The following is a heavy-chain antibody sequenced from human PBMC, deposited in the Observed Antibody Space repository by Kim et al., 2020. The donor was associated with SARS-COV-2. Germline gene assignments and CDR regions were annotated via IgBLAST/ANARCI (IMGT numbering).Heavy chain of an antibody. J-gene: IGHJ5*02. CDR1: GFTFSNAW. Sequence: GGSLRLSCAASGFTFSNAWMSWVRQAPGKGLEWVGRIKSKTDGGTTDYAAPVKGRFTISRDDSKNTLYLQMNSLKTEDTAVYYCTTDPGSSGYYDWFDPWGQGTLVTVSS. CDR3: TTDPGSSGYYDWFDP. D-gene: IGHD3-22*01. V-gene: IGHV3-15*01. CDR2: IKSKTDGGTT.